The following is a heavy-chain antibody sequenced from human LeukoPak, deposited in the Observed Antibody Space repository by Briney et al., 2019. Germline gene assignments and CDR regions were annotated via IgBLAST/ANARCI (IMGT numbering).Heavy chain of an antibody. D-gene: IGHD3-22*01. CDR1: GYTFTSYY. V-gene: IGHV1-46*01. CDR3: ARVAPLLYYYDSSGYFDY. J-gene: IGHJ4*02. CDR2: INPSGGNT. Sequence: ASVKVSCKASGYTFTSYYMHWVRQAPGQGLEWMGIINPSGGNTSYAQKFQGRVTMTRDTSTSTVYMELSSLRSEDTAVYYCARVAPLLYYYDSSGYFDYWGQGTLVTVSS.